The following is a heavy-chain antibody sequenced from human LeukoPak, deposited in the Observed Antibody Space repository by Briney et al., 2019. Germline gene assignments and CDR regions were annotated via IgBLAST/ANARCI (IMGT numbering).Heavy chain of an antibody. J-gene: IGHJ5*02. CDR1: GYSFTNYW. CDR2: IYPGDSDT. D-gene: IGHD6-19*01. V-gene: IGHV5-51*01. CDR3: ARYTGTVAGKFWVDL. Sequence: GESLKISCKGSGYSFTNYWIAWVRQMPGKGLEWMGIIYPGDSDTRYSPSFQGQVTISADKSISTAYLQWSSLKASDTAMYFCARYTGTVAGKFWVDLWGQGTLVTASS.